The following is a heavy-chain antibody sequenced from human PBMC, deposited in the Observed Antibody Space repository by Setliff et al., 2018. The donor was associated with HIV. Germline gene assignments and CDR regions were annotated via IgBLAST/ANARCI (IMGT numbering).Heavy chain of an antibody. CDR1: GGSFSNSYYF. D-gene: IGHD6-19*01. CDR3: ARVGYSTGWYNWFDP. V-gene: IGHV4-39*01. J-gene: IGHJ5*02. Sequence: SETLSLTCNVSGGSFSNSYYFWGWIRQPPGKGLEWIGSISYSGSTYYNPSLKSRVTMSVDTSKNQFSLKLSSVTAADTAVYYCARVGYSTGWYNWFDPWGQGTLVTVSS. CDR2: ISYSGST.